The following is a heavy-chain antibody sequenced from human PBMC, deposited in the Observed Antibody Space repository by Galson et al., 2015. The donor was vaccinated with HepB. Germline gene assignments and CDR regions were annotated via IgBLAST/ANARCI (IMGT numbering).Heavy chain of an antibody. J-gene: IGHJ1*01. CDR3: ASRNCGGDCKIYFQD. D-gene: IGHD2-21*02. CDR1: GFTFTSYA. CDR2: ISGSGGST. Sequence: SLRLSCAASGFTFTSYAMSWVRQAPGKGLEWVSGISGSGGSTFYADSVKGRFTISRDNSKNTLYLQMNSLRAEDTAVYYCASRNCGGDCKIYFQDWGQGTLVTVSS. V-gene: IGHV3-23*01.